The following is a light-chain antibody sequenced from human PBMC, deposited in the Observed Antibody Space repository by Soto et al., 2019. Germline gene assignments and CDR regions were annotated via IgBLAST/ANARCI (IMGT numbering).Light chain of an antibody. Sequence: DIQMTQSPSTLYESIGDRVTITCRASQSISNLLAWYQQKPGKAPKLLIYKASSLESGVPSRFSGSGSGTEFTLTISSLQPDDFATYYCQQYNSYWTFGQGTKVEIK. V-gene: IGKV1-5*03. CDR3: QQYNSYWT. J-gene: IGKJ1*01. CDR2: KAS. CDR1: QSISNL.